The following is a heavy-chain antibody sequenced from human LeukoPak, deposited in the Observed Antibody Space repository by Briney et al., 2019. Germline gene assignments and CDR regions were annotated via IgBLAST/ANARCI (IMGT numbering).Heavy chain of an antibody. CDR3: ARKTPLNPHNY. V-gene: IGHV3-23*01. J-gene: IGHJ4*02. CDR2: ISNYT. Sequence: PGGSLRLSCAASGFTFSYYVMSWVRQAPGKGLEWVSTISNYTYYADSVKGRFTISRDNSKNTLYLQMNSLRGEDTAVYYCARKTPLNPHNYWGQGTLVTVSS. CDR1: GFTFSYYV.